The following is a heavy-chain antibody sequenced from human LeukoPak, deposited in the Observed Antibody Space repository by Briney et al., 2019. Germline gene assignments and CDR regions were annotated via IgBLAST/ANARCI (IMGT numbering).Heavy chain of an antibody. CDR2: ISSSGSTM. Sequence: PGGSLRLSCVASGFTFSSYEMNWVRQAPGKGLEWVSYISSSGSTMYYADSVKGRFTISRDNAKNSLYLQMNSLRAEDTAVYYCVRDRGILDYWGQGTLVTVSS. J-gene: IGHJ4*02. CDR1: GFTFSSYE. V-gene: IGHV3-48*03. D-gene: IGHD3-16*01. CDR3: VRDRGILDY.